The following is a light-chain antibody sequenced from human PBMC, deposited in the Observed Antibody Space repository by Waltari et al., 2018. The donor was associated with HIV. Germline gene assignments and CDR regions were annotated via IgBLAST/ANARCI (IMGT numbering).Light chain of an antibody. CDR3: QHYYTYPMI. Sequence: AIRLTPSPSSFSASTGDRVNITCRAGHDISSYLAWYQQKPGKAPKVLIHDASTLQIGVPSRFSGSGSGTDFTLTISCLQSEDFATYYCQHYYTYPMIFGPGTKVDIK. V-gene: IGKV1-8*01. J-gene: IGKJ3*01. CDR1: HDISSY. CDR2: DAS.